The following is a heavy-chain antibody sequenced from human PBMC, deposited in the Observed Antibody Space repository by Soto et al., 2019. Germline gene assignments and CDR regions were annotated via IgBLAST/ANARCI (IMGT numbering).Heavy chain of an antibody. Sequence: QITLNESGPTLVKPTQSLMLTCTFSGFSLSTRGVGVGCIRQPPGKALDWLALLSWDDDERYSPSLMSRLPITKDTPKCQVFLPITNVDPVDTATYYSAHRPRGFTYCFDCWRQGTLVNVP. J-gene: IGHJ4*02. D-gene: IGHD3-16*01. CDR3: AHRPRGFTYCFDC. CDR2: LSWDDDE. CDR1: GFSLSTRGVG. V-gene: IGHV2-5*02.